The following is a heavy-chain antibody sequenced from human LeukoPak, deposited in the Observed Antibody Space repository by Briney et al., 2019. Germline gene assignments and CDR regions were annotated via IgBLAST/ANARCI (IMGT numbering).Heavy chain of an antibody. CDR2: TSLDGSNK. D-gene: IGHD6-19*01. J-gene: IGHJ3*02. CDR1: GFSFTNYD. Sequence: PGGSPRLSCVASGFSFTNYDIHWVRQAPGRGLEWVAVTSLDGSNKLYTDTVRGRFIISRDNSKNTVYLQMDSLRAEDTAVYYCARDLSSGSVAFDIWGQGTMVTVSS. V-gene: IGHV3-30-3*01. CDR3: ARDLSSGSVAFDI.